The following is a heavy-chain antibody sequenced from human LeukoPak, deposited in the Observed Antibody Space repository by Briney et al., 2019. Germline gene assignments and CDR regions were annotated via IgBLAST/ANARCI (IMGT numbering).Heavy chain of an antibody. CDR1: GGSISSSSYY. CDR2: IYYSGST. CDR3: ARHRHYYDSRGAFDI. J-gene: IGHJ3*02. D-gene: IGHD3-22*01. V-gene: IGHV4-39*01. Sequence: SETLSLTCTVSGGSISSSSYYWGWIRQPPGKGLEWIGSIYYSGSTYYNPSLKSRVTISVDTSKNQFSLKLSSVTAADTAVYYCARHRHYYDSRGAFDIWGQGTMVTVSS.